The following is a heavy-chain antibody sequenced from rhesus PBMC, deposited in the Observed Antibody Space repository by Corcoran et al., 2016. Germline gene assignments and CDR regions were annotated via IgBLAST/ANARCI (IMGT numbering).Heavy chain of an antibody. CDR3: TRGVTYFDY. D-gene: IGHD3-34*01. J-gene: IGHJ4*01. CDR1: GFTVSSYG. V-gene: IGHV3S16*01. CDR2: FSRASSYL. Sequence: EVQLVESGGGLVQPGGSLRLSCAASGFTVSSYGRSWVRQAPGKGRGWVSSFSRASSYLYYAASVKGRFTISRDNAKNSLSLQMNSLRAEDTAVYYCTRGVTYFDYWGQGVLVTVSS.